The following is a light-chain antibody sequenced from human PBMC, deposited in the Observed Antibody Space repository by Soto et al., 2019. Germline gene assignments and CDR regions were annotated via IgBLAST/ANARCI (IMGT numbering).Light chain of an antibody. J-gene: IGLJ1*01. CDR3: AAWDDSVNGLV. Sequence: QAVLTQPASVSGSPGQTITISCTGTSSDVGGYDVVSWYQQLPGEAPKLLIYYDELLPSGVSDRFSGSKSGTSASLAISGLQAADEADYYCAAWDDSVNGLVFGTGTKLTVL. CDR1: SSDVGGYDV. V-gene: IGLV1-36*01. CDR2: YDE.